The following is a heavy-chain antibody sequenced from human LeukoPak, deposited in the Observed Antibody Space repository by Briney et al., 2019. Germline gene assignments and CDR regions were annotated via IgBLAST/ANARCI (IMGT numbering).Heavy chain of an antibody. V-gene: IGHV4-4*07. J-gene: IGHJ5*02. Sequence: PSETLSLTCTVSGGSIKNYYWIWIRQSPGKGLEWIGRIYTSGSTNYNPSLKSRVTMSVDTSKNQFSLKLSSVTAADTAVYYCARGIPSYSGSYEAVWFDPWGQGTLVTVSS. D-gene: IGHD1-26*01. CDR3: ARGIPSYSGSYEAVWFDP. CDR1: GGSIKNYY. CDR2: IYTSGST.